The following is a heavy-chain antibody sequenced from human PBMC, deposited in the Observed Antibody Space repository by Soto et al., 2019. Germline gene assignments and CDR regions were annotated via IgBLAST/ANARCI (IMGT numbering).Heavy chain of an antibody. D-gene: IGHD5-18*01. CDR3: ANRDTSMIRRYYHGMDV. CDR2: ISAYGDST. V-gene: IGHV3-23*01. J-gene: IGHJ6*02. Sequence: GGSLRLSCAASGFRFSNYDMSWVRQAPGKGLEWVSAISAYGDSTYYADSVKGRFTISRDNSKSTLYLQMNSLRAEDTAVYYCANRDTSMIRRYYHGMDVWGQGTTATVSS. CDR1: GFRFSNYD.